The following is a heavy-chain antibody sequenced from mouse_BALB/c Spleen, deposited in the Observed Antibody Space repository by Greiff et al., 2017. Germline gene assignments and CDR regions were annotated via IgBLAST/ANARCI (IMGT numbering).Heavy chain of an antibody. V-gene: IGHV1-54*01. Sequence: QVQLKQSGAELVRPGTSVKVSCKASGYAFTNYLIEWVKQRPGQGLEWIGVINPGSGGTNYNEKFKGKATLTADKSSSTAYMQLSSLTSDDSAVYFCARSGTYGYDEYWGQGTLVTVSA. CDR2: INPGSGGT. J-gene: IGHJ3*01. CDR3: ARSGTYGYDEY. CDR1: GYAFTNYL. D-gene: IGHD2-2*01.